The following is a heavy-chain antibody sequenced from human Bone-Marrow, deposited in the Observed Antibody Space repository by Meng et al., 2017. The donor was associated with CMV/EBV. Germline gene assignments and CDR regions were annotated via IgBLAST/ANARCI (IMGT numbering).Heavy chain of an antibody. J-gene: IGHJ4*02. D-gene: IGHD2/OR15-2a*01. CDR3: ARHPLGSTSSHFDY. V-gene: IGHV4-39*01. CDR2: IYYSGST. Sequence: SETLSLTCTVSGGSISSSSYYWGWIRQPPGTGLEWIGSIYYSGSTYYNPSLKSRVTISVDTSKNQYPLKLRPVTAADTAVDYCARHPLGSTSSHFDYWGQGTLVTVSS. CDR1: GGSISSSSYY.